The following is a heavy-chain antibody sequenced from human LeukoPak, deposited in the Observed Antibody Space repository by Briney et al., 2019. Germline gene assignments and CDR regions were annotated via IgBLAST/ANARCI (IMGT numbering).Heavy chain of an antibody. D-gene: IGHD4-23*01. Sequence: SETLSLTCTVSGGSISSGGYYWSWIRQHPGKGLEWIGCIYFSGSTYYNPSLKSRVTISVDTSKNQFSLQLGSVTAADTAVYYCARDYYGGNPGYYFDHWGQGTLVTVSS. V-gene: IGHV4-31*03. CDR2: IYFSGST. CDR1: GGSISSGGYY. J-gene: IGHJ4*02. CDR3: ARDYYGGNPGYYFDH.